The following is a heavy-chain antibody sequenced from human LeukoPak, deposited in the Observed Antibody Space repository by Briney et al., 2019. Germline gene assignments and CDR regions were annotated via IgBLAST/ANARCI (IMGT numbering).Heavy chain of an antibody. CDR2: IYTSGST. D-gene: IGHD6-19*01. CDR3: AREAVADVHDAFDI. V-gene: IGHV4-4*07. Sequence: SETLSLTCTVSGGSFSSYYWSWIRQPAGKGLEWIGRIYTSGSTNYNPSLKSRVTMSVDTSKNQFSLKLSSVTAADTAVYYCAREAVADVHDAFDIWGQGTMVTVSS. CDR1: GGSFSSYY. J-gene: IGHJ3*02.